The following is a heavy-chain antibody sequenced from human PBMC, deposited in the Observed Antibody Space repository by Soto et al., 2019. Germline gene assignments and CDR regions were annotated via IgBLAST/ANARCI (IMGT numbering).Heavy chain of an antibody. Sequence: QVQLVESGGGVVQPGRSLRLCCAASRFTFSSYAMHWVRQAPGKGLEWVAIISYDASNKYYADSVKGRFTISRDNAKNTLYLQMNSLRAEDTGVYYCARGYSSSSAAFDYWGQGTLVTVPS. V-gene: IGHV3-30-3*01. CDR1: RFTFSSYA. D-gene: IGHD6-13*01. J-gene: IGHJ4*02. CDR2: ISYDASNK. CDR3: ARGYSSSSAAFDY.